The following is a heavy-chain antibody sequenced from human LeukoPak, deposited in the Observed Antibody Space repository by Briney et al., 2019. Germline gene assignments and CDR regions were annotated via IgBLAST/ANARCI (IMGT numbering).Heavy chain of an antibody. Sequence: SETLSLSCTVSGDSISSSSYYWGWIRQPPGKGLEWIRNINYSGSTYYNPFLKSRVTISEDTSNTQFSLKLSSETAADTAVDYCARTYCDSATSYRFDIWGQGTLVTVSS. CDR3: ARTYCDSATSYRFDI. CDR1: GDSISSSSYY. D-gene: IGHD2-2*01. CDR2: INYSGST. J-gene: IGHJ4*02. V-gene: IGHV4-39*07.